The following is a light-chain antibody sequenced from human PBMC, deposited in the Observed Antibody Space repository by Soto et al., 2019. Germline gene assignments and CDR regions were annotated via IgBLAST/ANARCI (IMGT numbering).Light chain of an antibody. J-gene: IGLJ1*01. V-gene: IGLV2-14*01. CDR1: SRDIGGYNY. CDR3: SSYTSNNTYV. Sequence: QSALTQPASVSGSPGQSITISCTGASRDIGGYNYVSWYQHHPGKAPKLLIYEVNNRPSGVSNRFSGSKSGNVASLTISGLQAEDEAHYYCSSYTSNNTYVFGTGTKLTV. CDR2: EVN.